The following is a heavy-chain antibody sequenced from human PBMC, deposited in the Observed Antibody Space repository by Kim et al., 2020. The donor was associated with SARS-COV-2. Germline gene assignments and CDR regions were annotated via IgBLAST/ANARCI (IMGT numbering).Heavy chain of an antibody. CDR3: ARDVSGSDYYGSGSAWFDP. D-gene: IGHD3-10*01. CDR2: IIPILGIA. Sequence: SVKVSCKASGGTFSSYAISWVRQAPGQGLEWMGRIIPILGIANYAQKFQGRVTITADKSTSTAYMELSSLRSEDTAVYYCARDVSGSDYYGSGSAWFDPWGQGTLVTVSS. J-gene: IGHJ5*02. V-gene: IGHV1-69*04. CDR1: GGTFSSYA.